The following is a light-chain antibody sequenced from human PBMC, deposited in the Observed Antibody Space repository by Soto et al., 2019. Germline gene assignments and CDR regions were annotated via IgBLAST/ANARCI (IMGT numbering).Light chain of an antibody. CDR1: QSISSSY. CDR3: QQFGNSPPYT. J-gene: IGKJ2*01. Sequence: EIVLTQSPGTLSLSPGERATLSCRASQSISSSYLARYQQKPGQAPRLLIYGASSRATGIPDRFSGSGSGTDFTLTISRLEPEDFAVYYCQQFGNSPPYTFGQGTKLEIK. V-gene: IGKV3-20*01. CDR2: GAS.